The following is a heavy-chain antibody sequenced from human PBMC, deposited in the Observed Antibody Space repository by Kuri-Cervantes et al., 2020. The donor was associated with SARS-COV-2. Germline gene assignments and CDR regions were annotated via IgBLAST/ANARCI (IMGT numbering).Heavy chain of an antibody. Sequence: SETLSLTCTVSGGSISSSSYYWGWIRQPPGKGLEWIGYIYYSGSTNYNPSLKSRVTISVDTSKNQFSLKLSSVTAADTAVYYCARDDHYYDSSGLTLWGQGTLVTVSS. CDR3: ARDDHYYDSSGLTL. D-gene: IGHD3-22*01. J-gene: IGHJ4*02. V-gene: IGHV4-61*01. CDR1: GGSISSSSYY. CDR2: IYYSGST.